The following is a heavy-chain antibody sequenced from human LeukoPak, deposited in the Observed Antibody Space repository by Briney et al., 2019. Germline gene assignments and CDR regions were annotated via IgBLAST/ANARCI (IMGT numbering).Heavy chain of an antibody. J-gene: IGHJ4*02. V-gene: IGHV3-48*01. Sequence: GGSLRLSCAASGFAFSSYAMNWVRQAPGEGLEWVPFITGDSGTIYYVDSMKGRFTISRDNAKNSLYLQIDNPRAEDTAVYYCARDRMGGSFDYWGQGTPVTVSS. D-gene: IGHD2-15*01. CDR3: ARDRMGGSFDY. CDR1: GFAFSSYA. CDR2: ITGDSGTI.